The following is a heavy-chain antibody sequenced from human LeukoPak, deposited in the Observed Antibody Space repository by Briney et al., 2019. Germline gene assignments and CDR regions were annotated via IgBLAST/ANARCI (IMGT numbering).Heavy chain of an antibody. CDR2: INHSGST. V-gene: IGHV4-34*01. D-gene: IGHD3-10*01. CDR3: AREREKTYYYGSGSYSPPHFDY. CDR1: GGSISGYY. Sequence: PSETLSLTCTVSGGSISGYYWSWIRQPPGKGLEWIGEINHSGSTNYNPSLKSRVTISVDTSKNQFSLKLSSVTAADTAVYYCAREREKTYYYGSGSYSPPHFDYWGQGTLVTVSS. J-gene: IGHJ4*02.